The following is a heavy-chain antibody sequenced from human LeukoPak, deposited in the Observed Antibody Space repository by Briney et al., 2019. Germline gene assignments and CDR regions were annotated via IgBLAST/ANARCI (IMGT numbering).Heavy chain of an antibody. CDR2: TWYDGSER. CDR1: GFSFGSYA. D-gene: IGHD2-21*02. CDR3: ARDYCGGDCQGLDY. J-gene: IGHJ4*02. V-gene: IGHV3-33*01. Sequence: GGSLRLSCAASGFSFGSYAMDWVRQAPGKGLEWVAVTWYDGSERYYADSVKGRFTISRDNSKNTLSLKMNSLRAEDTAVYYCARDYCGGDCQGLDYWGQGALVTVSS.